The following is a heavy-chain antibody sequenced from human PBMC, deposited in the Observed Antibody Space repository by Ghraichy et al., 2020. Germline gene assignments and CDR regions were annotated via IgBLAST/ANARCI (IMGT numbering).Heavy chain of an antibody. J-gene: IGHJ6*02. CDR2: ISSSSSYI. CDR1: GFTFSSYS. D-gene: IGHD5-12*01. Sequence: GGSLRLSCAASGFTFSSYSMNWVRQAPGKGLEWVSSISSSSSYIYYADSVKGRFTISRDNAKNSLYLQMNSLRAEDTAVYYCARRPTEGYSGSRSGPRGYYGMDVWGQGTTVTVSS. CDR3: ARRPTEGYSGSRSGPRGYYGMDV. V-gene: IGHV3-21*01.